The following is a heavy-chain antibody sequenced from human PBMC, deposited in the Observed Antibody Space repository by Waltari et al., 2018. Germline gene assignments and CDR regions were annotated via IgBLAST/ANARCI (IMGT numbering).Heavy chain of an antibody. V-gene: IGHV3-49*04. D-gene: IGHD3-22*01. CDR2: IRSKAYGGTT. CDR1: GFTFSSYA. CDR3: TRDRGPVTMIVVTRYAFDI. Sequence: EVQLLESGGGLVQPGGSLRLSCAASGFTFSSYAMSWVRQAPGKGLEWVGFIRSKAYGGTTEYAASVKGRFTISRDDSKSIAYLQMNSLKTEDTAVYYCTRDRGPVTMIVVTRYAFDIWGQGTMVTVSS. J-gene: IGHJ3*02.